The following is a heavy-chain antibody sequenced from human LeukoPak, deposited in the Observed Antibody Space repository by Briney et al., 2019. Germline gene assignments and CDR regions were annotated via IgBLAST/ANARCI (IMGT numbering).Heavy chain of an antibody. Sequence: PGGPLRLSCAASGFTFSSYGMHWVRQAPGKGLEWVAVIWYDGSNKYYADSVKGRFTISRDNSKNTLYLQMNSLRAEDTAVYYCAKDRWEVILPYYFDYWGQGTLVTVSS. CDR1: GFTFSSYG. CDR2: IWYDGSNK. V-gene: IGHV3-30*02. D-gene: IGHD1-26*01. CDR3: AKDRWEVILPYYFDY. J-gene: IGHJ4*02.